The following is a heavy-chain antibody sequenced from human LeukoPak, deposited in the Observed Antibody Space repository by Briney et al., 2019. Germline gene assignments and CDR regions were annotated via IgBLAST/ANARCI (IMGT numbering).Heavy chain of an antibody. V-gene: IGHV3-30*18. D-gene: IGHD6-19*01. CDR2: ISYDGSNK. Sequence: GGSLRLSCAASGFTFSSYGMHWVRQAPGKGLEWVAVISYDGSNKYYAHSVKGRFTISRDNSKNTLYLQMNSLRAEDTAVYYCAKDHSSGSYVYWGQGTLVTVSS. J-gene: IGHJ4*02. CDR1: GFTFSSYG. CDR3: AKDHSSGSYVY.